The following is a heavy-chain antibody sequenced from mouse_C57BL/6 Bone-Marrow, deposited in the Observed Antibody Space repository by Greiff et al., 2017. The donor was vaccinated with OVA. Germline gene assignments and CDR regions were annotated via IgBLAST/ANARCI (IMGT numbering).Heavy chain of an antibody. CDR3: TRDPGYYYGMAMDY. Sequence: EVQLMESGEGLVKPGGSLKLSCAASGFTFSSYAMSWVRQTPEKRLEWVAYISSGGDYIYYADTVKGRFTISRDNARNTLYLQMSSLKSEDTAMYYCTRDPGYYYGMAMDYWGQGTSVTVSS. CDR2: ISSGGDYI. D-gene: IGHD1-1*01. CDR1: GFTFSSYA. J-gene: IGHJ4*01. V-gene: IGHV5-9-1*02.